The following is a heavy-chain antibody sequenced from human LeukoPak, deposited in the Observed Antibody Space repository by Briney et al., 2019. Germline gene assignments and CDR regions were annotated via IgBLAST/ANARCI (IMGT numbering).Heavy chain of an antibody. J-gene: IGHJ4*02. V-gene: IGHV4-31*03. CDR3: ARGVRWLRFSYFDY. Sequence: SQTLSLTCPVSSGSISSGVYYWSWIRQHPGKGREWYGYIYYGGSTYYNPSIKSRVTISVDTSKNQFSLKLSSVTAANTAVYYCARGVRWLRFSYFDYWGQGTLVTVSS. D-gene: IGHD5-24*01. CDR2: IYYGGST. CDR1: SGSISSGVYY.